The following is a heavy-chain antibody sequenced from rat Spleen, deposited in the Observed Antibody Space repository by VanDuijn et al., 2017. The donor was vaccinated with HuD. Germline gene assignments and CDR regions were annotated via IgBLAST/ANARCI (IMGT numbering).Heavy chain of an antibody. CDR3: TRGGNYDYDH. D-gene: IGHD1-10*01. CDR2: ITNTGNSP. CDR1: GFTFNNYW. J-gene: IGHJ2*01. V-gene: IGHV5-31*01. Sequence: EVQLVESGGGLVQPGGSLKLSCVASGFTFNNYWMTWIRQAPGKWLEWIASITNTGNSPYYSQSVKGRFTISRENAKNTLYLQMNSLRSEDTATYYCTRGGNYDYDHWGQGLMVTVSS.